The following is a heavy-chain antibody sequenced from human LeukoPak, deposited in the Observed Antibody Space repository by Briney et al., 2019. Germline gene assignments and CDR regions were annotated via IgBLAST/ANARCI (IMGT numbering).Heavy chain of an antibody. Sequence: SVKVSCKASGGTFSSYAISWARQAPGQGLEWMGGIIPIFGTANYAQKFQGRVTITADESTSTAYMELSSLRSEDTAVYYCARSGIQLWDEIDYWGQGTLVTVSS. V-gene: IGHV1-69*13. CDR2: IIPIFGTA. CDR3: ARSGIQLWDEIDY. D-gene: IGHD5-18*01. CDR1: GGTFSSYA. J-gene: IGHJ4*02.